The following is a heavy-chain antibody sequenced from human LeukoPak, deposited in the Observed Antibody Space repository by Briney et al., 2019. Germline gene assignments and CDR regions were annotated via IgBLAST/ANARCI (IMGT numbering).Heavy chain of an antibody. CDR1: GFTFSDYY. D-gene: IGHD6-19*01. V-gene: IGHV3-23*01. CDR2: ISGSGGST. CDR3: AKVDKQWLVSDY. J-gene: IGHJ4*02. Sequence: GGSLRLSCAASGFTFSDYYMSWIRQAPGKGLEWVSAISGSGGSTYYADSVKGRFTISRDNSKNTLYLQMNSLRAEDTAVYYCAKVDKQWLVSDYWGQGTLVTVSS.